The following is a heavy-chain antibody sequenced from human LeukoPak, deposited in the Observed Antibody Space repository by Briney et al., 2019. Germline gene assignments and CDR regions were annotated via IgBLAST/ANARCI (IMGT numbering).Heavy chain of an antibody. CDR1: GGSISSSNW. V-gene: IGHV4-4*02. CDR3: ARERAYYDILPRWFDP. Sequence: SETLSLTCAVSGGSISSSNWWSWVRQPPGKGLEWIGEIYHSGSTNYNPSLKSRVTISVDKSKNQFSLKLSSVTAADTAVYYCARERAYYDILPRWFDPWGQGTLVTVSS. J-gene: IGHJ5*02. D-gene: IGHD3-9*01. CDR2: IYHSGST.